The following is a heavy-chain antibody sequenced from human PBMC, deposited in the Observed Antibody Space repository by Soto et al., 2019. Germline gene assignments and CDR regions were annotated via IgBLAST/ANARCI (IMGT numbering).Heavy chain of an antibody. J-gene: IGHJ4*02. CDR3: ARDSMFGSGRYFFDS. D-gene: IGHD2-15*01. CDR2: IDSRSSTI. CDR1: GFSFNTYH. Sequence: HPGGSLRLSCAPSGFSFNTYHMNWVRQAPGKGLEWVSYIDSRSSTIFYADSVRGRFTISRDNAKNSLFLQMDSLRDEDTAVYFCARDSMFGSGRYFFDSWGQGALVTVSS. V-gene: IGHV3-48*02.